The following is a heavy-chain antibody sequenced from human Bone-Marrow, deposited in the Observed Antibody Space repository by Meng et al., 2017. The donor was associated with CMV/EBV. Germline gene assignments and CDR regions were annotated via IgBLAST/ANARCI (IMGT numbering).Heavy chain of an antibody. V-gene: IGHV3-30*14. D-gene: IGHD3-10*01. CDR2: ISYDGSNK. Sequence: GESLKISCAASGFTFSSYAMHWVRQAPGKGLEWVAVISYDGSNKYYADSVKGRFTISRDNSKNTLYLQMNSLRAEDTAVYYCARVGYGSGSYYYYYYGMDVWGQGTTVTVSS. J-gene: IGHJ6*02. CDR1: GFTFSSYA. CDR3: ARVGYGSGSYYYYYYGMDV.